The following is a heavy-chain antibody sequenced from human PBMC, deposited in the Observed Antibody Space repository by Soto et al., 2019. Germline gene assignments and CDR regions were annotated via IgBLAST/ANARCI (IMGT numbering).Heavy chain of an antibody. D-gene: IGHD1-1*01. CDR2: ITSTSSAI. CDR3: ARDGKGAAYTHGPYYFDY. Sequence: PGGSLRLSCAASGVTFSSYAMSWVRQAPGKGLEWISYITSTSSAINYADSVRGRFTISRDNAMRSLFLHMNSLRDEDTAVYYCARDGKGAAYTHGPYYFDYWGQGALVTVSS. J-gene: IGHJ4*02. V-gene: IGHV3-48*02. CDR1: GVTFSSYA.